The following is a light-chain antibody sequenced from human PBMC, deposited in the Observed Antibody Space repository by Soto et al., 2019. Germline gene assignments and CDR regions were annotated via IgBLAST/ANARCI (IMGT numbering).Light chain of an antibody. J-gene: IGKJ1*01. CDR3: QHYGYSLWT. CDR1: QSLTSSY. V-gene: IGKV3-20*01. CDR2: GVS. Sequence: EIVLTQSPGTLSLSPGETATLSCSASQSLTSSYLAWYQQRPGQAPSLLIYGVSSRATGIPDRFSGSGSGTDFTLTITRLEPEDFAVYYRQHYGYSLWTFGQGTKVDIK.